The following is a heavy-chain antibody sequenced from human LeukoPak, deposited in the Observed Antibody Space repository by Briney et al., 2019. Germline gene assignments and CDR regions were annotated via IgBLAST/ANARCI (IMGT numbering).Heavy chain of an antibody. D-gene: IGHD4-11*01. J-gene: IGHJ4*02. V-gene: IGHV2-5*02. CDR3: ARSTRNTRYFDY. Sequence: SGPTLVKPTQTLTLTCTFSGFSLSATGLGVGWIRQPPGKALEWLVVIYSDDDKRYRPSLKSRLTITADTSENRVVLTMTNLDPVDTGTYYCARSTRNTRYFDYWGQGTLITVSS. CDR2: IYSDDDK. CDR1: GFSLSATGLG.